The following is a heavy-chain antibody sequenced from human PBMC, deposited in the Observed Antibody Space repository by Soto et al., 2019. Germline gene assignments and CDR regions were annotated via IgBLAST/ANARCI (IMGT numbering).Heavy chain of an antibody. V-gene: IGHV1-46*01. CDR3: ARHSPLYYDILTGYYSDGYYYYGMDV. CDR2: INPKGGST. Sequence: ASVTVSCKAFGSTFTSYYTHWVRQAPGQGLEWMGVINPKGGSTSYAQKFQGRVTITTDKSTSTGYMELSSLRSEETAVYYCARHSPLYYDILTGYYSDGYYYYGMDVWGQGTTVTVSS. J-gene: IGHJ6*02. CDR1: GSTFTSYY. D-gene: IGHD3-9*01.